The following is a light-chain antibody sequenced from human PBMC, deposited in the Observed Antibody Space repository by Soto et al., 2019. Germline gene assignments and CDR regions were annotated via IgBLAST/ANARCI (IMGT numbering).Light chain of an antibody. Sequence: EIVLTQSPGTLSLSPGERATLSCRASQSVSNNYLAWYQQKPGQAPRLLIYDTSTRATGVPTRFSGSRSGADFTLTISSLEPEDSAVYFCHQYADSPQTFGQGTKVDIK. J-gene: IGKJ2*01. V-gene: IGKV3-20*01. CDR1: QSVSNNY. CDR2: DTS. CDR3: HQYADSPQT.